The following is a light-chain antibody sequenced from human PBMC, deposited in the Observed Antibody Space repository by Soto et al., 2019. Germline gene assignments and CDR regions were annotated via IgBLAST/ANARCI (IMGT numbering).Light chain of an antibody. V-gene: IGKV1-39*01. Sequence: DIQMTQSPSSLSASVGDRVTITCRAGQSISTYLNWYQQKPGKAPKLLIYASSSLQSGVPSRFSGTRSGTDFTLTISSLQAEDFATYYCQQRYSTPRTFGQGTKLEIK. CDR1: QSISTY. J-gene: IGKJ2*01. CDR2: ASS. CDR3: QQRYSTPRT.